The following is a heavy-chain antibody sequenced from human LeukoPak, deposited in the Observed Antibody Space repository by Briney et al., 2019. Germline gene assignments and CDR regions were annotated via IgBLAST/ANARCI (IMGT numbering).Heavy chain of an antibody. Sequence: GGSLRLSCAASGFTFDNYAMHWVRQPPGKGLEWVSGISWNSGSIGYVDSVKGRFTMSRDNAKNSLYLQMNNLRPEDTALYYCAKDRYTTSSWPDYWGQGTLVTVSS. CDR2: ISWNSGSI. J-gene: IGHJ4*02. CDR1: GFTFDNYA. CDR3: AKDRYTTSSWPDY. D-gene: IGHD6-6*01. V-gene: IGHV3-9*01.